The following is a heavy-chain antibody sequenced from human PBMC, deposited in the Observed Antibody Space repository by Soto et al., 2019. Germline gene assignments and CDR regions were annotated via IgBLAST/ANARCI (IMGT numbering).Heavy chain of an antibody. Sequence: GVSLRLSGAASGLTLSSYWMHWVRKAPGKGLVWVSRINSDGSSTSYADSVKGRFTISRDNAKNTLYLQMNSLRAEDTAVYYCARDLFVRLEGFYYYYGMDVWGQGT. CDR1: GLTLSSYW. D-gene: IGHD1-1*01. J-gene: IGHJ6*02. CDR3: ARDLFVRLEGFYYYYGMDV. V-gene: IGHV3-74*01. CDR2: INSDGSST.